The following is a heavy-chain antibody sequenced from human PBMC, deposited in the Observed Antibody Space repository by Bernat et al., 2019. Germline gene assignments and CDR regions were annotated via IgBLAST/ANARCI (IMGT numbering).Heavy chain of an antibody. V-gene: IGHV3-74*01. CDR3: AREYSSSSGRTFDI. J-gene: IGHJ3*02. D-gene: IGHD6-6*01. CDR1: RFTFTNSW. Sequence: EVQLVESGGGLVQPGGSLRVSCAASRFTFTNSWMHWVRQAPGKGLVWVSRISTDGTGTTYADSVKGRFTISRDNANNTLYLQMNSLGVEDMAIYYCAREYSSSSGRTFDIWGQGTMVTVSS. CDR2: ISTDGTGT.